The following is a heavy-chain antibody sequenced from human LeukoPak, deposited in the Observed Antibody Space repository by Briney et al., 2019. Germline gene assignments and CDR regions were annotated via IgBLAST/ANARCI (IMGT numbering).Heavy chain of an antibody. Sequence: ASVKVSCKASGGTFSRYAINWVRQAPGQGPEWMGGIIPIFGTANYAQKFQGRVTITTDESTSTAYMELSSLRSEDTAVYYCARALDMSGAGGVYYYYMDVWGKGTTVTVSS. J-gene: IGHJ6*03. CDR2: IIPIFGTA. D-gene: IGHD3-16*01. CDR1: GGTFSRYA. V-gene: IGHV1-69*05. CDR3: ARALDMSGAGGVYYYYMDV.